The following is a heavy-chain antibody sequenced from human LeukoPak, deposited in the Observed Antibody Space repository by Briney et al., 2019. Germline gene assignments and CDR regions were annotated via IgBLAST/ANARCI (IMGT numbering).Heavy chain of an antibody. CDR3: ARARYSGYDYPLYYFDY. V-gene: IGHV4-61*02. D-gene: IGHD5-12*01. J-gene: IGHJ4*02. Sequence: SETLSLTCTVSGGSISSGSYYWSWIRQPAGQGLEWIGRIYTSGSTNYNPSLKSRVTISVDTSKNQFSLKLSSVTAADTAVYYCARARYSGYDYPLYYFDYWGQGTLVTVSS. CDR1: GGSISSGSYY. CDR2: IYTSGST.